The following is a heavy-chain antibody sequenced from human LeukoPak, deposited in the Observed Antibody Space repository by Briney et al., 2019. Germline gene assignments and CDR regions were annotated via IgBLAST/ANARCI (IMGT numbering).Heavy chain of an antibody. CDR3: ARWYYYGSGYYAFDI. D-gene: IGHD3-10*01. V-gene: IGHV4-59*01. Sequence: PSETLSLTCTVSGGSISSYYWSWIRQPPGKGLEWIGYIYYSGSTNYNPSLKSRVTISVDTSKNQFSLKLSSVTAADTAVYYCARWYYYGSGYYAFDIWGQGTMVTVSS. J-gene: IGHJ3*02. CDR1: GGSISSYY. CDR2: IYYSGST.